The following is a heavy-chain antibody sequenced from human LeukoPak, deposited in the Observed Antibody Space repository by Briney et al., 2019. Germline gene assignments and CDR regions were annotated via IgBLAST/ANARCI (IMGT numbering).Heavy chain of an antibody. Sequence: ASVKVSCKASGYTFTSYDINWVRQATGQGLEWMGWMNPNRGNTGYAQKFQGRVTMTRNTSIRTAYMELSSLRSEDTAVYYCARGSRTSSTSCYYQVWGQGTLVTVSS. V-gene: IGHV1-8*01. J-gene: IGHJ4*02. CDR3: ARGSRTSSTSCYYQV. D-gene: IGHD2-2*01. CDR2: MNPNRGNT. CDR1: GYTFTSYD.